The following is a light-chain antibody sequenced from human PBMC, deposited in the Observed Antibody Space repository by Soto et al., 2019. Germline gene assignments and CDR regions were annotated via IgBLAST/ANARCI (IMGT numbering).Light chain of an antibody. CDR2: DVS. V-gene: IGLV2-14*03. CDR3: SSYTTSGTLV. J-gene: IGLJ2*01. Sequence: QSALTQPASVSGSPGQSITISCTGTSNDVGADDFVSWYLQHPGKAPKLIIYDVSLRPSGVSNRCSGAKSGNTASLTISGLQAEDEADYYCSSYTTSGTLVFGGGTKVTVL. CDR1: SNDVGADDF.